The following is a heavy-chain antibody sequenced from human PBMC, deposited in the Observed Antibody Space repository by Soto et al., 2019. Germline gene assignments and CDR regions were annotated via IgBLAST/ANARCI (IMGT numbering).Heavy chain of an antibody. CDR1: GYNFTSYG. V-gene: IGHV1-18*01. Sequence: GASVKVSCKASGYNFTSYGISWVRQAPGQGFEWMGWISAFNGNTEYAQKFQGRVTMTTDTSTSIVYMELRSLRSDDTAAYYCARDREGPYDYVWGNYYHYGLDVWGQGTTVTVSS. CDR3: ARDREGPYDYVWGNYYHYGLDV. J-gene: IGHJ6*02. CDR2: ISAFNGNT. D-gene: IGHD3-16*01.